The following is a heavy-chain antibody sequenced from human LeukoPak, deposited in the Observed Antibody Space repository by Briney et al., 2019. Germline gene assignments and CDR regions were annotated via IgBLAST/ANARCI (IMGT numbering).Heavy chain of an antibody. CDR3: ARLRITMIRPDVFDI. V-gene: IGHV5-51*01. J-gene: IGHJ3*02. D-gene: IGHD3-22*01. CDR2: IYPDDSDT. Sequence: GESLKISCKGSGYSFTTYWIGWVRQMPGRGLEWMGIIYPDDSDTRYSPSFQGQVSISVDKSVSAAYLQWSSLKASDTAIYYCARLRITMIRPDVFDIWGQGTMVTVSS. CDR1: GYSFTTYW.